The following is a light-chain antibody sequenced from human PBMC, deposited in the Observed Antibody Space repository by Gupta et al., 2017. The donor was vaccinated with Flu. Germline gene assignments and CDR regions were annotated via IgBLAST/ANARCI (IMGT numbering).Light chain of an antibody. V-gene: IGKV4-1*01. J-gene: IGKJ4*01. CDR2: WAS. CDR3: QQDDSTPNT. CDR1: QSVLYSSNNMNY. Sequence: DIVMTQSPDSLAVSLGERATINCKSSQSVLYSSNNMNYLAWYQQKPGQPPKLLIYWASTRESGVPDRFSGSGSGTDFTLTISSLQAEDVAVYYCQQDDSTPNTFGGGTKVEIK.